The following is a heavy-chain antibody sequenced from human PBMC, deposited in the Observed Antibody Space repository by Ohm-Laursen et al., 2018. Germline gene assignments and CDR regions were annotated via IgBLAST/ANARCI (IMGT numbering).Heavy chain of an antibody. V-gene: IGHV4-38-2*01. CDR1: GYSISSGYY. CDR2: IYHSGST. J-gene: IGHJ4*02. Sequence: TLSLTCAVSGYSISSGYYWGWIRQPPGKGLEWIGSIYHSGSTYYNSSLKSRVTISVDTSKNQFSLKLSSVTAADTAVYYCARLGQLDYWGQGTLITVSS. CDR3: ARLGQLDY.